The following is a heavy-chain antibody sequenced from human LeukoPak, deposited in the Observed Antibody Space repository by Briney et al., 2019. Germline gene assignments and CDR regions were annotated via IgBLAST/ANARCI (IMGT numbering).Heavy chain of an antibody. Sequence: GGSLRLSCAASGFTLSGYAMHWVRQAPGKGLEWVAVISYDGSNKYYADSVKGRFTISRDNSKNTLYLQMNSLRAEDTAVYYCARGLRRHQFDYWGQGTLVTVSS. CDR3: ARGLRRHQFDY. CDR1: GFTLSGYA. V-gene: IGHV3-30*04. J-gene: IGHJ4*02. D-gene: IGHD4-17*01. CDR2: ISYDGSNK.